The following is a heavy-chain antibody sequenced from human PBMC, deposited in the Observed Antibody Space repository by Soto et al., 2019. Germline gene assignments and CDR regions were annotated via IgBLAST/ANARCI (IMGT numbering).Heavy chain of an antibody. CDR3: ARTYSSSWYSAFDI. J-gene: IGHJ3*02. Sequence: ASVKASCKASGYTFTSYGISWVRQAPGQGLEWMGWISAYNGNTNYAQKLQGRVTMTTDTSTSTAYMELRSLRSDDTAVYYCARTYSSSWYSAFDISGQGTMVTVSS. D-gene: IGHD6-13*01. V-gene: IGHV1-18*01. CDR2: ISAYNGNT. CDR1: GYTFTSYG.